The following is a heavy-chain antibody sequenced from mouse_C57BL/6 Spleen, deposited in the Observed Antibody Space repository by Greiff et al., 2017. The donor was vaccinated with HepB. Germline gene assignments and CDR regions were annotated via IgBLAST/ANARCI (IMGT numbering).Heavy chain of an antibody. V-gene: IGHV1-50*01. J-gene: IGHJ3*01. D-gene: IGHD1-1*01. CDR1: GYTFTSYW. Sequence: QVQLQQPGAELVKPGASVKLSCKASGYTFTSYWMQWVKQRPGQGLEWIGEIDPSDSYTNYNQKFKGKATLTVDTSSSTAYMQLSSLTSEDSAVYYFARKWVYYGSSYGFAYWGQGTLVTVSA. CDR3: ARKWVYYGSSYGFAY. CDR2: IDPSDSYT.